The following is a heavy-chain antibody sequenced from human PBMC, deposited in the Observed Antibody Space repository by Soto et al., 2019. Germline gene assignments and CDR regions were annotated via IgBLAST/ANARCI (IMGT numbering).Heavy chain of an antibody. J-gene: IGHJ6*02. V-gene: IGHV3-30*18. D-gene: IGHD2-2*01. CDR3: AKDQYQMIRRCYGLDV. Sequence: LGGSLRLSCAASGFTFSNYVMHWVRQAPGKGLEWVAVISYDGSNKYYADSVRGRFTISRGNSKNTLFLQMNSLRAEDTAVYYCAKDQYQMIRRCYGLDVCGQGPTVTVYS. CDR2: ISYDGSNK. CDR1: GFTFSNYV.